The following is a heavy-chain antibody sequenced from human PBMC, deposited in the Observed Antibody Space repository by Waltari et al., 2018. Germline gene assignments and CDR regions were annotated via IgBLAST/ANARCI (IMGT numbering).Heavy chain of an antibody. Sequence: EVQLVQSGGVLVQPGGSLRLSCAGSGFTVSSVYMTWVRQAPGKGLEYVSVIYSDGRTVTADPVKGRFTISRDNYENTLYLQMNSLTTDDTAVYYCATRFQDYFDYWGQGTLVTVSS. CDR1: GFTVSSVY. CDR3: ATRFQDYFDY. V-gene: IGHV3-66*02. J-gene: IGHJ4*02. CDR2: IYSDGRT. D-gene: IGHD3-16*01.